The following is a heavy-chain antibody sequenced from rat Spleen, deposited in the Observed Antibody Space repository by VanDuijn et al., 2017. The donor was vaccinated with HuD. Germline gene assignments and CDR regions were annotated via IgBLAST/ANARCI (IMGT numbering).Heavy chain of an antibody. CDR3: ATDTFYDGTYYPGGFDY. V-gene: IGHV5-27*01. CDR2: ISTGGDNT. D-gene: IGHD1-12*02. CDR1: GFTFSNYY. J-gene: IGHJ2*01. Sequence: EVQLVESGGGLVQPGRSLKLSCAASGFTFSNYYMAWVRQAPTKGLEWVAYISTGGDNTYYRDSVKGRFTISRDNAKSTLYLQLDRLRSEDTATYYCATDTFYDGTYYPGGFDYWGQGVMVTVSS.